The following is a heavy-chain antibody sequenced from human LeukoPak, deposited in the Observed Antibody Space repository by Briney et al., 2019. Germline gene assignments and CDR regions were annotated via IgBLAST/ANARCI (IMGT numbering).Heavy chain of an antibody. J-gene: IGHJ4*02. CDR2: INHSGST. CDR3: ARFVLGYCSGGSCPNFDY. CDR1: GGSFSGYY. Sequence: SETLSLTCAVYGGSFSGYYWSWTRQPPGKGLEWIGEINHSGSTNYNPSLKSRVTISVDTSKNQFSLKLSSVTAADTAVYYCARFVLGYCSGGSCPNFDYWGQGTLVTVSS. V-gene: IGHV4-34*01. D-gene: IGHD2-15*01.